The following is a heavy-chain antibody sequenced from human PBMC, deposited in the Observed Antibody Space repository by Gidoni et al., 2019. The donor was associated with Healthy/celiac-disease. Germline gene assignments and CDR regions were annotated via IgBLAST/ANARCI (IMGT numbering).Heavy chain of an antibody. Sequence: EVQLVENGGGVVQPGGSLRRSCAAAGVTCSSSSMNWVRQAPGKGLGGVAYISSSSSTIYYADSVKGRFTISSDNAKNSLYLQMNSLRDEDTAVYYCARYPAGATKRDYYYYGMDFWGQGTTVTVSS. J-gene: IGHJ6*02. D-gene: IGHD1-26*01. CDR3: ARYPAGATKRDYYYYGMDF. CDR1: GVTCSSSS. CDR2: ISSSSSTI. V-gene: IGHV3-48*02.